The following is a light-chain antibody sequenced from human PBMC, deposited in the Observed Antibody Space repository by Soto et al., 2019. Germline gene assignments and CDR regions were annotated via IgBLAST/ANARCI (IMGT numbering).Light chain of an antibody. CDR1: SSDVGTYKY. CDR3: NSYTSGSTL. CDR2: EVS. Sequence: QSALTQPAFVSGSPGQSITISCTGTSSDVGTYKYVSWYQHHPGKAPRLMIYEVSYRPSGVSNRFSGSKSGNTASLTISGLQAEDEADYYCNSYTSGSTLFGGGTKLTVL. J-gene: IGLJ3*02. V-gene: IGLV2-14*01.